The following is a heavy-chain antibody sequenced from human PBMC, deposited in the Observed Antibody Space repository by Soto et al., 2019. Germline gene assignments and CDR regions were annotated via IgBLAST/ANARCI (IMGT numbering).Heavy chain of an antibody. D-gene: IGHD1-20*01. CDR3: ARTIRGPRRFNGMDV. J-gene: IGHJ6*02. CDR2: IERDDDDK. V-gene: IGHV2-70*13. CDR1: GFSLTSPGMC. Sequence: SGPTLVNPTETLTLTCTFSGFSLTSPGMCVSWIRQPPGKALEWLALIERDDDDKYYSTSLKTRLTISKDTRKNQVVLTMANMDPADTGTYYCARTIRGPRRFNGMDVWGQGTTVTVSS.